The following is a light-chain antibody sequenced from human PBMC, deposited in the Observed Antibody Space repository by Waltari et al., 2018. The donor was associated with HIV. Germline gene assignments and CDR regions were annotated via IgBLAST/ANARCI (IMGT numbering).Light chain of an antibody. CDR2: GNN. CDR1: RSNIGASYD. V-gene: IGLV1-40*01. J-gene: IGLJ2*01. CDR3: QSYDSNLSGLV. Sequence: VSGAPGQKVTISCTGSRSNIGASYDVHWYQQVPGTAPRLLIHGNNYRPSGVPYRFSASRSGTSASLAITGLQADDEADYYCQSYDSNLSGLVFGGGTKLTVL.